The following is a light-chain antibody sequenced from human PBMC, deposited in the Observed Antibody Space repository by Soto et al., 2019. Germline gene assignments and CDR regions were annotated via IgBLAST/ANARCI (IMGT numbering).Light chain of an antibody. CDR3: QQRSNGIT. CDR2: DAS. V-gene: IGKV3-11*01. J-gene: IGKJ3*01. Sequence: EIVLTQSPATLSLSPGERATLSCRASQSVSSDLAWYQQKPGQAPRLLIYDASNRATGIPARFSGSGSGTDFTLTISSLEPEDFAVYYCQQRSNGITFGPGTKVDIK. CDR1: QSVSSD.